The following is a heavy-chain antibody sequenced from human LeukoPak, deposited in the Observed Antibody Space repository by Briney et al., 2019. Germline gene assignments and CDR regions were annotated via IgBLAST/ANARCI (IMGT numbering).Heavy chain of an antibody. D-gene: IGHD2-2*02. CDR1: GYTFTSYG. V-gene: IGHV1-18*01. J-gene: IGHJ4*02. Sequence: GASVKVSRKASGYTFTSYGISWVRQAPGQGLEWMGWISAYNDNTNYAQKLQGRVTMTTDTSTSTAYMELRSLRSDDTAVYYCARVRLVVPAAILDFDYWGQGTLVTVSS. CDR2: ISAYNDNT. CDR3: ARVRLVVPAAILDFDY.